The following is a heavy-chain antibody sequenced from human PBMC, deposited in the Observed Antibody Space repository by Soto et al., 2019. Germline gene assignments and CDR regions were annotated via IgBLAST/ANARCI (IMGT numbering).Heavy chain of an antibody. CDR1: GYTFTGYY. Sequence: ASVKVSCKASGYTFTGYYMHWVRQAPGQGLEWMGWINPNSGGTNYAQKFQGWVTMTRDTSISTAYMELSRLRSDDTAVYYWAGVRGMGGGYIAAAGPFDYWGQGTLVTVSS. V-gene: IGHV1-2*04. CDR2: INPNSGGT. J-gene: IGHJ4*02. CDR3: AGVRGMGGGYIAAAGPFDY. D-gene: IGHD6-13*01.